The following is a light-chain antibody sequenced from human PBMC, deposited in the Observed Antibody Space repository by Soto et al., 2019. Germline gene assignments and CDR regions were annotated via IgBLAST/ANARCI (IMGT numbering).Light chain of an antibody. CDR1: SSDVGGYHY. J-gene: IGLJ1*01. Sequence: QSALTQPASVSGSPGQSITISCTGTSSDVGGYHYVSWYQQHPGKAPKLMIYEVSNRPSGVSNRFSGSNSGNTASLTISGLQAEDESDYYCSSYTSSSTLVVFGTGTKLTVL. V-gene: IGLV2-14*01. CDR3: SSYTSSSTLVV. CDR2: EVS.